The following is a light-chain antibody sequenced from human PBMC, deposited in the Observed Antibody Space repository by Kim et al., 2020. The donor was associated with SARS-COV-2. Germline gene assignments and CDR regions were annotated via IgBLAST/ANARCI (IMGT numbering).Light chain of an antibody. J-gene: IGLJ2*01. V-gene: IGLV3-21*04. Sequence: GAPGETAKITCGGKNIGRKSVHWYQQKPGQAPVLVISYDTDRPSGIPERFSGSNSGNTATLTISRVEAGDEADYYGQVWDDGSVIFGGGTQLTVL. CDR2: YDT. CDR1: NIGRKS. CDR3: QVWDDGSVI.